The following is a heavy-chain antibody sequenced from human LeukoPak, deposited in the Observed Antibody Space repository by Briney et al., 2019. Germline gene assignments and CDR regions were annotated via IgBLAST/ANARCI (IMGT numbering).Heavy chain of an antibody. D-gene: IGHD2-15*01. J-gene: IGHJ4*02. CDR2: ITSSSSYI. CDR1: ANYW. Sequence: GGSLRLSCVASANYWMHWVRQAPGKGLEWVSSITSSSSYIYYADSVKGRFTISRDNAKNSLDLQMNSLRAEDTAVYYCAINPPAGCSGGSCPLDYWGQGTLVTVSS. V-gene: IGHV3-21*01. CDR3: AINPPAGCSGGSCPLDY.